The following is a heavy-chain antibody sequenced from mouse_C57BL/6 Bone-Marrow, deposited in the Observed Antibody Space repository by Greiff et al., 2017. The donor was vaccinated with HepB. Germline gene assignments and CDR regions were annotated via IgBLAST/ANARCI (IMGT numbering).Heavy chain of an antibody. CDR1: GFSLTSYA. Sequence: VQGVESGPGLVAPSQSLSITCTVSGFSLTSYAISWVRQPPGKGLEWLGVIWTGGGTNYNSALKSRLSISKDKSKSQVFLKMNSLQTDDTARYYCARNEGTTVVEYFDVWGTGTTVTVSS. V-gene: IGHV2-9-1*01. J-gene: IGHJ1*03. CDR3: ARNEGTTVVEYFDV. D-gene: IGHD1-1*01. CDR2: IWTGGGT.